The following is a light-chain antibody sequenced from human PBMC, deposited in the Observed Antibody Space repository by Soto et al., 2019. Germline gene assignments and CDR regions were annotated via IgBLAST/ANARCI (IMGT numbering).Light chain of an antibody. CDR3: SSYTSSNTLI. V-gene: IGLV2-14*01. CDR2: EVT. J-gene: IGLJ2*01. CDR1: SSDVGGYNY. Sequence: QYALTQPASVSGSPGQSITISCTGTSSDVGGYNYVSWYQQYPGKAPKVMIYEVTNRPSGVSNRFSGSKSGNTASPTISGLQAEDEADYYCSSYTSSNTLIFGGGTKLTVL.